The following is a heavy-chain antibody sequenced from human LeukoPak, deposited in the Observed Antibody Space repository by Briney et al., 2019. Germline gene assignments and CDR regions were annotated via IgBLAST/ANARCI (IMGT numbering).Heavy chain of an antibody. D-gene: IGHD6-19*01. CDR1: GFTVRSNY. CDR3: ARLTVSGQLDY. V-gene: IGHV3-66*01. CDR2: IYSDGST. J-gene: IGHJ4*02. Sequence: GGSLRLSCAAPGFTVRSNYMNSGRRAPGKGLGWVSGIYSDGSTYYADPVKGSFTISRDFSKNMLYLRMNSLGVEDKAGYYCARLTVSGQLDYWGQGTLVTVSS.